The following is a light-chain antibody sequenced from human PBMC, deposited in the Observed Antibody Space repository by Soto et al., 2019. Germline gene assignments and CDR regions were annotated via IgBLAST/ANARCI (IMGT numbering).Light chain of an antibody. CDR2: GNT. CDR3: QSFDRSLTAWV. V-gene: IGLV1-40*01. CDR1: SSNIGAGYD. J-gene: IGLJ3*02. Sequence: QSVLTQPPSVSRAPGQRVTISCTGSSSNIGAGYDVHWYQQLPGTAPTLLISGNTDRPSGVPDRFSGSKSGTSASLAITGLQTEDEADYYCQSFDRSLTAWVFGGGTKLTVL.